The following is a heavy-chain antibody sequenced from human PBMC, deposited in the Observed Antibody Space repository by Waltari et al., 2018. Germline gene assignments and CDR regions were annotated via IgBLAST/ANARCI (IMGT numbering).Heavy chain of an antibody. CDR1: GDSITSSNYY. V-gene: IGHV4-39*02. J-gene: IGHJ5*02. D-gene: IGHD3-10*01. CDR2: VYFTGST. CDR3: ARTFMVRTIRSRGWFDP. Sequence: QLQLQESGPRLVKPSETLSLTCSVSGDSITSSNYYWAWIRQPPGMGLEWIGRVYFTGSTYYKASLKSRVTISVDTSKNYFSLSLTSVTATDTAIYFCARTFMVRTIRSRGWFDPWGQGTLVTVSS.